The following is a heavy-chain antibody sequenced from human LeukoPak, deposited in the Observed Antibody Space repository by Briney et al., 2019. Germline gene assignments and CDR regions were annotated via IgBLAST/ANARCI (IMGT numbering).Heavy chain of an antibody. J-gene: IGHJ4*02. D-gene: IGHD6-19*01. CDR1: RFTFTNYS. Sequence: GGSLRLSCAASRFTFTNYSMNWVRQAPGKGLEWVSSISSLSNYIYYADSVKGRFTISRDNAKNSLYLQMNSLRAEDTALYYCARGGENSGFDYWVQGTLVIVSS. CDR2: ISSLSNYI. V-gene: IGHV3-21*01. CDR3: ARGGENSGFDY.